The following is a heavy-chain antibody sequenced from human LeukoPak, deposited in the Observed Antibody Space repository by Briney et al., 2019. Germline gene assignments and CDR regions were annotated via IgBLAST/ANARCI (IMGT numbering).Heavy chain of an antibody. J-gene: IGHJ4*02. CDR2: ISGSGNYI. Sequence: GGSLRLSCAASGFTFSNYNMNWVRQAPGKGLEWVSSISGSGNYIYYADSVKGRFTISRDNAKNSLFLEMNSLRVEDTAVYYCARDEVATIWDYWGQGALVTVSS. CDR1: GFTFSNYN. CDR3: ARDEVATIWDY. D-gene: IGHD5-12*01. V-gene: IGHV3-21*01.